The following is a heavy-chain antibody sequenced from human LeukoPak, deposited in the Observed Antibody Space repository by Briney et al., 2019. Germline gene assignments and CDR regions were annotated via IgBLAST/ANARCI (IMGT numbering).Heavy chain of an antibody. J-gene: IGHJ5*02. CDR3: ARAPLGYCSSTSCYGNWFDP. CDR2: IYLSGTT. CDR1: GGSISSGSYY. D-gene: IGHD2-2*01. Sequence: SETLSLTRTVSGGSISSGSYYWSWIRQSAGKGLEWIGRIYLSGTTNYNPSLKSRVTISADRAKNQFSLKLTSVTAADTAVYYCARAPLGYCSSTSCYGNWFDPWGQGTLVTVSS. V-gene: IGHV4-61*02.